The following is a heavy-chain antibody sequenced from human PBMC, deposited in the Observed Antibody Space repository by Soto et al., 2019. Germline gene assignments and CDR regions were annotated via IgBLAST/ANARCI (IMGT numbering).Heavy chain of an antibody. CDR3: ARGAVVPAAQYYFDY. CDR1: GGTFSSYA. D-gene: IGHD2-2*01. J-gene: IGHJ4*02. Sequence: SVKVSCKASGGTFSSYAISWVRQAPGQGLEWMGGIIPIFGTANYAQKFQGRVTITADKSTSTAYMELSSLRSEDTAVYYCARGAVVPAAQYYFDYCGQGTLVTVSS. CDR2: IIPIFGTA. V-gene: IGHV1-69*06.